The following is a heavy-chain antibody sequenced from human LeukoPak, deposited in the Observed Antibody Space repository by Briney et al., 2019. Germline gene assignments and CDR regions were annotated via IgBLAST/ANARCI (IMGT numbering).Heavy chain of an antibody. CDR3: ARPRHYYYGMDV. Sequence: GASVKVSCKASGYTFTSYDINWVRQATGQGLEWMGWMNPNSGNTGYAQKFRGRVTMTRNTSISTAYMELSSLRSEDTAVYYCARPRHYYYGMDVWGQGTTVTVSS. J-gene: IGHJ6*02. CDR1: GYTFTSYD. V-gene: IGHV1-8*01. CDR2: MNPNSGNT.